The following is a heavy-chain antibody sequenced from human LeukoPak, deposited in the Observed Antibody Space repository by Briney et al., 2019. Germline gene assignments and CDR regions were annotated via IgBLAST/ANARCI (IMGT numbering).Heavy chain of an antibody. Sequence: ASVKVSCKASGYAFTNYFMHWVRQAPGQGLEWMGIINPSGGSTTYAQKFQGRVTVTRDTSTSTVYMELSSLTSEDTAVYYCARLGAYLRSFDYWGQGTLVTVSS. CDR1: GYAFTNYF. CDR2: INPSGGST. D-gene: IGHD3-10*01. CDR3: ARLGAYLRSFDY. J-gene: IGHJ4*02. V-gene: IGHV1-46*01.